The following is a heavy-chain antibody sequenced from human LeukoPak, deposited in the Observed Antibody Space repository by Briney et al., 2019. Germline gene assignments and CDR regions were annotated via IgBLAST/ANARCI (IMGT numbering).Heavy chain of an antibody. CDR1: GGSISSGGYY. J-gene: IGHJ4*02. CDR3: ASAAQWLVLC. V-gene: IGHV4-31*03. D-gene: IGHD6-19*01. CDR2: IYYSGST. Sequence: SETLSLTCTVSGGSISSGGYYWSWIRQHPGKGLEWIGYIYYSGSTHYNPSLKSRVTISVDTSKNQFSLKLSSVTAADTAVYYCASAAQWLVLCWGQGTLVTLSS.